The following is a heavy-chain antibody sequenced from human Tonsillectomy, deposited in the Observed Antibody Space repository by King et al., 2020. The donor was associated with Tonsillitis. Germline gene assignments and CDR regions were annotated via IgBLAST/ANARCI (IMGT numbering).Heavy chain of an antibody. J-gene: IGHJ6*02. D-gene: IGHD2-15*01. CDR3: ARIQRCCSGGSCGYYGIGV. CDR2: IDWDDDK. V-gene: IGHV2-70*11. CDR1: GFSLSTSGMC. Sequence: VTLKESGPALVKPTQTLTLTCTFSGFSLSTSGMCVSWIRQPPGKALEWLARIDWDDDKYYSTSLKTRLTISKDTSKNQVVLTMTNMDPVDTATYYCARIQRCCSGGSCGYYGIGVWGQGTTVTVSS.